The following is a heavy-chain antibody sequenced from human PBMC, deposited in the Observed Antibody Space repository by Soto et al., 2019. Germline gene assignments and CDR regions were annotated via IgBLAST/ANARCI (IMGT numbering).Heavy chain of an antibody. Sequence: QVQLVQSGAEVKKPGSSVKVSCRASGGTFSSYAISWVRQAPGQGLEWMGGIIPIFGTANYAQKFQGRVTITADESTSTAFMELSSLRSEDTAVYYCARELSEGYSRYDYYYGMDVWGQGTTVTVSS. V-gene: IGHV1-69*01. J-gene: IGHJ6*02. CDR1: GGTFSSYA. D-gene: IGHD5-12*01. CDR3: ARELSEGYSRYDYYYGMDV. CDR2: IIPIFGTA.